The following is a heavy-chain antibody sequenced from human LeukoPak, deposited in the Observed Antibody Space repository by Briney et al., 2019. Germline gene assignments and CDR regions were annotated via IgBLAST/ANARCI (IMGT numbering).Heavy chain of an antibody. D-gene: IGHD1-26*01. J-gene: IGHJ3*02. V-gene: IGHV7-4-1*01. CDR1: GYTFTSYA. CDR3: ARVSEFSYSCGSQDAFDI. Sequence: ASVKVSCKASGYTFTSYAMNGGRQAPGQRLEWMLWINTNTGNPTYTQPSTGRFVFSLDTSVSTAYLQFRSLLAEDTAVIYFARVSEFSYSCGSQDAFDIWGQGTMVTVSS. CDR2: INTNTGNP.